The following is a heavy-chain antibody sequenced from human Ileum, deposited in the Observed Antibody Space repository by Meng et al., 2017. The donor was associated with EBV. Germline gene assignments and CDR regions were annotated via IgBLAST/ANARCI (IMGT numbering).Heavy chain of an antibody. CDR1: GGSISSSNW. CDR3: ARVGQWLPIDY. V-gene: IGHV4-4*02. D-gene: IGHD6-19*01. J-gene: IGHJ4*02. CDR2: IYHSGST. Sequence: QVQLPESGAGLVRPSGTLSLTCAVSGGSISSSNWWSWVRQPPGKGLEWIGEIYHSGSTNYNPSLKSRVTMSVDKSKNQFSLNLSSVTAADTAVYYCARVGQWLPIDYWGQGTLVTVSS.